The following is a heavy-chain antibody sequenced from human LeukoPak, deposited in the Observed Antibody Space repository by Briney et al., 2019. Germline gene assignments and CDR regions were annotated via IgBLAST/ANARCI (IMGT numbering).Heavy chain of an antibody. D-gene: IGHD3-10*01. V-gene: IGHV3-23*01. CDR3: AKDLRITMVRGVISGMDV. Sequence: GGSLRLSCTTPKFNFHNYGLTWVRQAPGKGLEWVSAISGSGGSTYYADSVKGRFTISRDNSKNTLYLQMNSLRAGDTAVYYCAKDLRITMVRGVISGMDVWGQGTTVTVSS. CDR1: KFNFHNYG. CDR2: ISGSGGST. J-gene: IGHJ6*02.